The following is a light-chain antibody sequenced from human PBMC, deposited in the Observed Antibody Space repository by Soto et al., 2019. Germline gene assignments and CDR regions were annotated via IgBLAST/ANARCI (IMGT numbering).Light chain of an antibody. CDR1: SSDVGSYNL. V-gene: IGLV2-23*01. CDR2: EGS. CDR3: CSYAGSSTYG. J-gene: IGLJ1*01. Sequence: QSVLTRPASVSGSPGQSITISCTGTSSDVGSYNLVSWYQQHAGKAPKPMIYEGSKRPSGVSNRFSGSKSGNTASLTISGLQAEDEADYYCCSYAGSSTYGFGTGTKVTVL.